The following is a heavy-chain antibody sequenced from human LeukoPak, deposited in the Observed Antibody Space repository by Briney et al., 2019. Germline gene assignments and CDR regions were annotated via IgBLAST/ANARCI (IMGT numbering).Heavy chain of an antibody. J-gene: IGHJ3*02. Sequence: TGWSLRLSCAASGFTFSSYSMNWVRQAPGKGLEWVSSISGSSSDIYYADSVKGRLTVSRDNAKHSLYLQMSSLRAEDTAVYYCARTGYVDAFDIWGQGTMVTVSS. V-gene: IGHV3-21*01. CDR1: GFTFSSYS. CDR3: ARTGYVDAFDI. D-gene: IGHD5-12*01. CDR2: ISGSSSDI.